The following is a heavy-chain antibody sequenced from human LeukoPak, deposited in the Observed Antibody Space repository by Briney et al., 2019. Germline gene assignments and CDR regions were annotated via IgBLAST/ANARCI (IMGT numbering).Heavy chain of an antibody. V-gene: IGHV1-8*01. CDR1: GYTFTSYD. J-gene: IGHJ6*02. Sequence: WASVKVSCKASGYTFTSYDINWVRQATGRGLEWMGWMNPNSGNTGYAQKFQGRVTMTRNTSISTAYMELSSLRSEDTAVYYCARGPYNDYYDSSGYYYYGMDVWGQGTTVTVSS. CDR2: MNPNSGNT. D-gene: IGHD3-22*01. CDR3: ARGPYNDYYDSSGYYYYGMDV.